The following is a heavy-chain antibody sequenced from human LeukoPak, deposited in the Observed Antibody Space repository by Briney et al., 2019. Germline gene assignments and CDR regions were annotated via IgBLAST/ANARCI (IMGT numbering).Heavy chain of an antibody. V-gene: IGHV1-46*01. CDR2: INPSGGST. CDR1: GYTFTSYY. D-gene: IGHD6-13*01. Sequence: ASVKVSCKASGYTFTSYYMHWVRQAPGQGLEWMGIINPSGGSTSYAQKLQGRVTMTRDTSTSTVYMELSSLRSEDTAVYYCARDQGYSSSWYPDDYYYYMDVWGKGTTVTISS. CDR3: ARDQGYSSSWYPDDYYYYMDV. J-gene: IGHJ6*03.